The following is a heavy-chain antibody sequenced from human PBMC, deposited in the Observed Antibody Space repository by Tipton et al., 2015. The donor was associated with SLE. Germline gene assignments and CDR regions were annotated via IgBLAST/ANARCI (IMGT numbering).Heavy chain of an antibody. Sequence: LRLSCAVYGGSFSGYYWSWIRQPPGKGLEWIGEINHSGSTNYNPSLKSRVTISVDTSKNQFSLKLSSVTAADTAVYYCASLESSIVVVVVATGGAFDIWGQGTMVTVSS. CDR3: ASLESSIVVVVVATGGAFDI. V-gene: IGHV4-34*01. CDR2: INHSGST. D-gene: IGHD2-15*01. CDR1: GGSFSGYY. J-gene: IGHJ3*02.